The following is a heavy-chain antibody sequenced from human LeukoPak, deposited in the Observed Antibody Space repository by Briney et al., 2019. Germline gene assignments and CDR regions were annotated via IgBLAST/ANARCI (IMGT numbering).Heavy chain of an antibody. CDR2: ITGSGGST. D-gene: IGHD5-18*01. J-gene: IGHJ4*02. Sequence: AGGSLRLSCAASGFTFSSYGMTWVRQAPGKGLEWVSAITGSGGSTYYADSVKGRFTISRDNSKNTLYLQMNSLRAEDTAVYYCANLRGYNPPSNYWGQGTLVTVSS. CDR3: ANLRGYNPPSNY. CDR1: GFTFSSYG. V-gene: IGHV3-23*01.